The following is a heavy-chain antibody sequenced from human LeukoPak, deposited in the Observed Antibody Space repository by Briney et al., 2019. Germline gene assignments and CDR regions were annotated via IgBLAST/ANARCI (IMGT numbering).Heavy chain of an antibody. Sequence: SETLSLICTVSGGSISSSSYYWGWIRQPPGKGLEWIGSIYYSGSTYYNPSLKSRVTISVDTSKNQFSLKLSSVTAADTAVYYCARSGSSGYYPQYYFDYWGQGTLVTVSS. CDR1: GGSISSSSYY. J-gene: IGHJ4*02. CDR3: ARSGSSGYYPQYYFDY. D-gene: IGHD3-22*01. CDR2: IYYSGST. V-gene: IGHV4-39*01.